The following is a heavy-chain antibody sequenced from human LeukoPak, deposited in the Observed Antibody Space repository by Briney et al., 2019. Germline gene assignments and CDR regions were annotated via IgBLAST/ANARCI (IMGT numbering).Heavy chain of an antibody. Sequence: PSETLSLTCTVSGGSISSGSYYWSWIRQPAGKGLEWIGRIYTSGSTNYNPSLKSRVTISVDTSKNQFSLKLSSVTAADTAVYYCAREGVGYCSSTSCYFDYWGQGTLVTVSS. CDR3: AREGVGYCSSTSCYFDY. V-gene: IGHV4-61*02. J-gene: IGHJ4*02. D-gene: IGHD2-2*01. CDR1: GGSISSGSYY. CDR2: IYTSGST.